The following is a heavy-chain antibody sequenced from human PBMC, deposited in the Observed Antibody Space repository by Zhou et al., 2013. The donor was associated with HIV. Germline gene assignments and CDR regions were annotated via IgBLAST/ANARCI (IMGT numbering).Heavy chain of an antibody. CDR1: GYTFTSYA. CDR3: ARQLNYYDSSALDNSFDY. CDR2: INAGNGNT. J-gene: IGHJ4*02. V-gene: IGHV1-3*01. D-gene: IGHD3-22*01. Sequence: QVQLVQSGAEVKKPGASVKVSCKASGYTFTSYAMHWVRQAPGQRLEWMGWINAGNGNTKYSQKFQGRVTITRDTSASTAYMELSSLRSEDTAVYYCARQLNYYDSSALDNSFDYWGQGTLVTVSS.